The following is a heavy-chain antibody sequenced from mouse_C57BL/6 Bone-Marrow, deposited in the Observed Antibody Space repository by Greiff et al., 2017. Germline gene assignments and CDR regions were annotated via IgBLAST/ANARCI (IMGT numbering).Heavy chain of an antibody. Sequence: VKRMESGGGLVQSGRSLRLSCATSGFTLSDFYMEWIRQAPGTGLAWIAACRNKANDYTPEYSAFVKGRLIVFRDTFPSLLDLQMNALRAEDTAIYYGARDGFPRSSSYGWYFDVWGTGTTVTVSS. CDR2: CRNKANDYTP. V-gene: IGHV7-1*01. CDR3: ARDGFPRSSSYGWYFDV. CDR1: GFTLSDFY. D-gene: IGHD1-1*01. J-gene: IGHJ1*03.